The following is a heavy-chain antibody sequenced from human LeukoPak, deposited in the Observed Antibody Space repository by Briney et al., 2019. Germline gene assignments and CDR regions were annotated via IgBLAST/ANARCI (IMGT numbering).Heavy chain of an antibody. V-gene: IGHV3-30*18. D-gene: IGHD3-10*01. CDR2: ISYDGSNK. CDR1: GFTFSSYG. J-gene: IGHJ4*02. Sequence: GRSLRLSCAASGFTFSSYGMHWVRQAPGKGLEWVAVISYDGSNKYYADSVKGRFTISRDNSKSTLYLQMNSLRAEDTAVYYCAKDRDWGQGTLVTVSS. CDR3: AKDRD.